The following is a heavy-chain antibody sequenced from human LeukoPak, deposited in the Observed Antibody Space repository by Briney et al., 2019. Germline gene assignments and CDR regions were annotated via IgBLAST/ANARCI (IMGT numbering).Heavy chain of an antibody. CDR3: ARDPSIVATIYFDY. Sequence: PGGSLRLSCAASGFTFSSYSMNWVRQAPGKGLEWVSYISSSSSTIYYADSVKGRFTISRDNAKNSLYLQMNSLRAEDTAVYYCARDPSIVATIYFDYWCQGTLVTVAS. CDR2: ISSSSSTI. CDR1: GFTFSSYS. V-gene: IGHV3-48*01. D-gene: IGHD5-12*01. J-gene: IGHJ4*02.